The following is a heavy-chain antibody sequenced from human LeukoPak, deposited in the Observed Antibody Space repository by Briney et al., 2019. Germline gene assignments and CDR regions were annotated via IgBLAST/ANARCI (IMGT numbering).Heavy chain of an antibody. D-gene: IGHD3-3*01. J-gene: IGHJ4*02. V-gene: IGHV4-30-4*01. Sequence: RPSETLSLTCSVSGGSISSGDYFWTWIRQPPGKGLEYIGYIYYSGTTYYNPSLKSRITMSVDMSANQFSLRLTSVSAADTAVYYCTRAYWIGFHFDSWGQEILVSVSS. CDR3: TRAYWIGFHFDS. CDR1: GGSISSGDYF. CDR2: IYYSGTT.